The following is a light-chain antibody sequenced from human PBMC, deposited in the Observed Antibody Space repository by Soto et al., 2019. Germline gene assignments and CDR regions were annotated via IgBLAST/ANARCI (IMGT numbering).Light chain of an antibody. CDR1: QSVSSSY. CDR2: GAS. V-gene: IGKV3-20*01. CDR3: QQYGISPRT. J-gene: IGKJ2*01. Sequence: IVLTQSPGPLSLSPGARATLSCRARQSVSSSYFAWYQQRPGQAPMLLICGASSRANGIPDRFSGSGSGTDFTLTISRLEPEDFAVYYCQQYGISPRTFGQGTKLEI.